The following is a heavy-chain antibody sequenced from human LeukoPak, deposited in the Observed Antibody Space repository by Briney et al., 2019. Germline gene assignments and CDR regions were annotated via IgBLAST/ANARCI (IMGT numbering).Heavy chain of an antibody. Sequence: GGSLRLSCAASGFTFSNYWMNWVRQAPGKGLEWVANIKHYGSEKYSVDSVKGRFTISRDNAKSSLVLQMNSLRAEDTAVYYCARLSRGESLGFDYWGQGTLVTVSS. D-gene: IGHD3-10*01. CDR2: IKHYGSEK. J-gene: IGHJ4*02. CDR3: ARLSRGESLGFDY. CDR1: GFTFSNYW. V-gene: IGHV3-7*03.